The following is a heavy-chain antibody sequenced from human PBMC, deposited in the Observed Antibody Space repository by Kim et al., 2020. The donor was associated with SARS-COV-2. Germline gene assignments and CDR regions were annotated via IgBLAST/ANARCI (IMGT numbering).Heavy chain of an antibody. J-gene: IGHJ4*02. CDR2: IHHSGNT. CDR3: ARLRTDTGQYFRFDY. Sequence: SETLSLTCAVSSDSISTNNWWSCVRQPPGKRLEWIGEIHHSGNTNYNPSLKSRVSMSVDKSKNQFSLKLNSVTAADTAVYYCARLRTDTGQYFRFDYWGQGTPVTVSS. D-gene: IGHD2-8*02. V-gene: IGHV4-4*02. CDR1: SDSISTNNW.